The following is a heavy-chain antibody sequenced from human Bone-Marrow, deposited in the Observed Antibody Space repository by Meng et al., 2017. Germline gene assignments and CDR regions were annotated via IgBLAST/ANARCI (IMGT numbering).Heavy chain of an antibody. CDR3: RLAYCMGDCVDY. CDR2: INHRGST. D-gene: IGHD2-21*01. CDR1: GGSFSAYD. Sequence: QVQVQQWGAGLLKPLETLSSTCAFYGGSFSAYDWSWIRQPPGKGLEWLGQINHRGSTNDNPSLKSRVTISIDTSRNQLSLKLSSVTAADTAVYYCRLAYCMGDCVDYWGQGTLVTVSS. V-gene: IGHV4-34*01. J-gene: IGHJ4*02.